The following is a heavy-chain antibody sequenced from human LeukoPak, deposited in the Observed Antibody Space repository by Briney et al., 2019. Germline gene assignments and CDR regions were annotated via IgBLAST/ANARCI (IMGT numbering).Heavy chain of an antibody. CDR3: AGRAYDYVWGSYRYAFDI. CDR1: GFTFSSYA. Sequence: GGSLRLSCAASGFTFSSYAMSWVRQVPGKGLEWVSVIYSGGSTYYADSVKGRFTISRDNSKNTLYLQMNSLRAEDTAVYYCAGRAYDYVWGSYRYAFDIWGQGTMVTVSS. D-gene: IGHD3-16*02. V-gene: IGHV3-66*04. CDR2: IYSGGST. J-gene: IGHJ3*02.